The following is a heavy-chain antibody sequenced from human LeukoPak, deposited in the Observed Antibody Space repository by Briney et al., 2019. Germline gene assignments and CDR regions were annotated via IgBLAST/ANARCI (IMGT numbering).Heavy chain of an antibody. V-gene: IGHV4-31*03. Sequence: SQTLSLTCTVSGGSMSSGGYYWSWSRQHPGKGLEWIGYIYYSGSTYYNPSLKSRVTISVDTSKNQFSLKLSSVAAADTAVYYCARGEYYFDYWGQGTLVTVSS. CDR1: GGSMSSGGYY. CDR3: ARGEYYFDY. J-gene: IGHJ4*02. CDR2: IYYSGST.